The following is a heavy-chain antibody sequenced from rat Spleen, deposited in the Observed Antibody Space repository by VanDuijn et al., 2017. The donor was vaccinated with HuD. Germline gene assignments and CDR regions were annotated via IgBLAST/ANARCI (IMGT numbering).Heavy chain of an antibody. CDR3: ARQGVYYGFS. CDR1: GFTFSNYD. V-gene: IGHV5-29*01. Sequence: EVQLVESGGGLVQPGRSLKLSCAASGFTFSNYDMAWVRQAPTKGLEWVATISYDGSNTHYRDSVKGRFTISRDNAMSTLYLQMDSLRSEDTATYYCARQGVYYGFSRGQGVMVTVSS. CDR2: ISYDGSNT. D-gene: IGHD1-6*01. J-gene: IGHJ2*01.